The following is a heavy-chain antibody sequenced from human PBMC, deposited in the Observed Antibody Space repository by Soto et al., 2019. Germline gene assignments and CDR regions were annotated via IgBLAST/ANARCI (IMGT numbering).Heavy chain of an antibody. Sequence: PSETLSLTCTVSGGSISSYYWSWIRQPAGKGLEWIGRIYTSGSTNYNPSLKSRVTMSVDTSKNQFSLKLSSVTAADTAVYYCARVRSFRGGYPLFDPWGQGTLVTVSS. CDR1: GGSISSYY. CDR3: ARVRSFRGGYPLFDP. J-gene: IGHJ5*02. CDR2: IYTSGST. D-gene: IGHD3-10*01. V-gene: IGHV4-4*07.